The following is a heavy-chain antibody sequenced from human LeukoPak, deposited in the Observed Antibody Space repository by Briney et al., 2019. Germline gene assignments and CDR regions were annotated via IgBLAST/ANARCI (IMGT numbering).Heavy chain of an antibody. CDR3: ARARTYYYDSSGQGAFDI. J-gene: IGHJ3*02. D-gene: IGHD3-22*01. Sequence: GGSLRLSCAASGFTFSSYSMNWVRQAPGKGLEWVSSISSSSSYIYYADSVKGRFTISRDNAKNSLYLQMNSLRAEDTAVYYCARARTYYYDSSGQGAFDIWGQGTMVTVSS. V-gene: IGHV3-21*01. CDR2: ISSSSSYI. CDR1: GFTFSSYS.